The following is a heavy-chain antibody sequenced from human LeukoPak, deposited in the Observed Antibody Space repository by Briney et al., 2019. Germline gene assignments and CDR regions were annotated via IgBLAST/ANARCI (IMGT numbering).Heavy chain of an antibody. J-gene: IGHJ5*02. CDR1: VGSISSSSYY. D-gene: IGHD2-2*01. CDR3: ARRYCSSTSCDPDWFDP. CDR2: MHYSGST. Sequence: SETLSLTCALSVGSISSSSYYCGWIRHPPGKGLEWIGSMHYSGSTYYNPSLKSRVTISVDTSKNQFSLKLSSVTAADTAVYYCARRYCSSTSCDPDWFDPWGQGTLVTVSS. V-gene: IGHV4-39*01.